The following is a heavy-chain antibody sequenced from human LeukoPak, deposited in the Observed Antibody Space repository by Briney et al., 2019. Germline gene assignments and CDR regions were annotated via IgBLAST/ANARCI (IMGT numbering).Heavy chain of an antibody. CDR1: GFTFSSYA. CDR2: ISGSGGST. V-gene: IGHV3-23*01. CDR3: ARVAEVAAYFDY. J-gene: IGHJ4*02. D-gene: IGHD2-15*01. Sequence: GGSLRLSCAASGFTFSSYAMSWVRQAPGKGLEWVSAISGSGGSTYYADSVKGRFTISRDNAKNSLYLQMNSLRAEDTAVYYCARVAEVAAYFDYWGQGTLVTVSS.